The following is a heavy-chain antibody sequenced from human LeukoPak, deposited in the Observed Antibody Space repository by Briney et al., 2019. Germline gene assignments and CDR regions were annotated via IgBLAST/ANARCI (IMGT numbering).Heavy chain of an antibody. Sequence: GESLKISCKASGYSFTTYWIGWVRQVPGKGLEWVGIIYPADSTAKYSPSFQGQVTISADKSISTAYLQWSSLKASDTAMYYCARGRGYSGYDTANFDYWGQGTLVIVSS. CDR2: IYPADSTA. CDR1: GYSFTTYW. D-gene: IGHD5-12*01. V-gene: IGHV5-51*01. CDR3: ARGRGYSGYDTANFDY. J-gene: IGHJ4*02.